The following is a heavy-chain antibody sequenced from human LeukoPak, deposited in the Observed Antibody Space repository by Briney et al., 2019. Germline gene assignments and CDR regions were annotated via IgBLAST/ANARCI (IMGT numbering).Heavy chain of an antibody. Sequence: SETLSLTCTVSGGSISSSSYYWGWIRQPPGKGLESIGSIYYSGSTYYNPSLKSRVTISVDTSKNQFSLKLSSVTAADTAVYYCARRHNWNAGSRFDPWGQGTLVTVSS. CDR3: ARRHNWNAGSRFDP. CDR2: IYYSGST. V-gene: IGHV4-39*01. J-gene: IGHJ5*02. D-gene: IGHD1-1*01. CDR1: GGSISSSSYY.